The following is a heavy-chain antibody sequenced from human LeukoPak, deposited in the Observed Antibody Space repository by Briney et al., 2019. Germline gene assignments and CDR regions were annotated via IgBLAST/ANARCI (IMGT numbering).Heavy chain of an antibody. D-gene: IGHD2-2*01. CDR1: GFTFSNAW. CDR2: IKSKTDGGTT. CDR3: TTQLGYCSSTSCYRVDY. J-gene: IGHJ4*02. Sequence: GGSLRLSCAASGFTFSNAWMSWVRQAPGKGLEWVGRIKSKTDGGTTDYAAPVKGRFTISRDDSKNTLYLQMNSLKTEDTAVYYCTTQLGYCSSTSCYRVDYWGQGTLVTVSS. V-gene: IGHV3-15*01.